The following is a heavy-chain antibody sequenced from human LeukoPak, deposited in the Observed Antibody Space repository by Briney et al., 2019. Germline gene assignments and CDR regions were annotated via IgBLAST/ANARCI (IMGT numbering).Heavy chain of an antibody. Sequence: GGSLRLSCAASGFTVSSNFMSWVRQAPGKGLEWGSVIYSGGSTYYADSVKGRFTISRDNSKNTLYLQMNSLRVEDTAVYYCALGLVTYYWGQGTLVTVSS. D-gene: IGHD3-9*01. CDR3: ALGLVTYY. CDR1: GFTVSSNF. J-gene: IGHJ4*02. V-gene: IGHV3-66*01. CDR2: IYSGGST.